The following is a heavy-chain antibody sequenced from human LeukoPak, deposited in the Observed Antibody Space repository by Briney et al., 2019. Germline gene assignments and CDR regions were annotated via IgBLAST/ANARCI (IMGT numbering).Heavy chain of an antibody. J-gene: IGHJ6*02. CDR1: GFTVSSNY. D-gene: IGHD2-15*01. V-gene: IGHV3-53*04. Sequence: GGSLRLSCAASGFTVSSNYMSWVRQAPGKGLEWVSVIYSSGSTYYADSVKGRFTISRHNSKNTLYLEMNSLRAEDTAVYYCVRDVGGDYYGMDVWGQGATVTVSS. CDR2: IYSSGST. CDR3: VRDVGGDYYGMDV.